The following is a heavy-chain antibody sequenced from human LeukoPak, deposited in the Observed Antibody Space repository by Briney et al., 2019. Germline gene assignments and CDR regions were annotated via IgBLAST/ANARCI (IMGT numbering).Heavy chain of an antibody. CDR1: GFTFSSYG. D-gene: IGHD2-2*01. CDR2: IRYDGSNK. J-gene: IGHJ4*02. Sequence: GGSLRLSCAASGFTFSSYGMHWVRQAPGKGLEWVAFIRYDGSNKYYADSVKGRFTISRDNSKNTLYLQMNSLRAEDTAVYYCAKDWEGYCSSTSCSPDRGQGTLVTVSS. CDR3: AKDWEGYCSSTSCSPD. V-gene: IGHV3-30*02.